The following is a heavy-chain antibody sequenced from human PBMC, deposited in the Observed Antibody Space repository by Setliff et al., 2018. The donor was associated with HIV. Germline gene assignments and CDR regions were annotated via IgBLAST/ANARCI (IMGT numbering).Heavy chain of an antibody. V-gene: IGHV1-3*01. J-gene: IGHJ4*02. Sequence: GASVTVSCKASGYTFSDHAIHWVRQAPGQRPEWMGWIYPDSGETKYSEKIQGRVTITRDSSATTSYMELGSLKSEDTAIYYCARGETPGWYYFHWGQGTLVTVSS. CDR2: IYPDSGET. CDR1: GYTFSDHA. CDR3: ARGETPGWYYFH. D-gene: IGHD6-19*01.